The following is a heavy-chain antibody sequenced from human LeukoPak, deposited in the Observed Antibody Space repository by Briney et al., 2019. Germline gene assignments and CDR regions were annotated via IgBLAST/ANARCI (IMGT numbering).Heavy chain of an antibody. Sequence: ASVKVSCKASGYTFTGYYMHWVRQAPGQGLEWMGWINPNSGGTNYAQKFQGRVTMTRDTSIGTAYMELSRLRSDDTAVYYCARVSYYYDSSGYSAYWGQGTLVTVSS. CDR2: INPNSGGT. D-gene: IGHD3-22*01. CDR3: ARVSYYYDSSGYSAY. CDR1: GYTFTGYY. V-gene: IGHV1-2*02. J-gene: IGHJ4*02.